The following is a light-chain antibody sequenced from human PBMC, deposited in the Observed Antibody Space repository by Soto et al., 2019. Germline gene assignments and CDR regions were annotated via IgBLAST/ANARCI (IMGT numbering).Light chain of an antibody. CDR2: EGS. CDR1: TYGFETYNQ. CDR3: SSYVGDSAYA. Sequence: QSVLTQPASMSGSPGQSITISCSGTTYGFETYNQVSWYQQHPGKAPKILIYEGSKRPSGVSNRFSGSKPGNTASLTISGLQAEDEADYFCSSYVGDSAYAFGTGTKVTVL. V-gene: IGLV2-23*01. J-gene: IGLJ1*01.